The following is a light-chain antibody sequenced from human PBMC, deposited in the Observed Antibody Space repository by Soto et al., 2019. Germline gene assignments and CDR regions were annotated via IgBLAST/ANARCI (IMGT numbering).Light chain of an antibody. J-gene: IGKJ1*01. Sequence: EIVMTQSPATLSVSPGESATLSCRASQSISSRLAWYQQKPGQAPRLLIYSASARVTGIPARFSGSGSGTELTLTIISLQSEDFAVYYCQQSYNWPRTFGQGTKVEMK. V-gene: IGKV3-15*01. CDR3: QQSYNWPRT. CDR1: QSISSR. CDR2: SAS.